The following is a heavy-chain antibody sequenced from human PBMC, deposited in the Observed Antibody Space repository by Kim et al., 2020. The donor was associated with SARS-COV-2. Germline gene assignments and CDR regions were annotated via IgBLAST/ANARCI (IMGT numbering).Heavy chain of an antibody. CDR3: ARHPRPEVDWFDP. CDR1: GYTFTTYW. V-gene: IGHV5-10-1*01. D-gene: IGHD2-15*01. CDR2: IDPSDSYT. J-gene: IGHJ5*02. Sequence: GESLKISCKGSGYTFTTYWISWVRQMPGKGLEWMGRIDPSDSYTKYRPTFQGPVTIPADTSVRTAYLQWSSLKASDTALYYCARHPRPEVDWFDPWGQGTLVTVSS.